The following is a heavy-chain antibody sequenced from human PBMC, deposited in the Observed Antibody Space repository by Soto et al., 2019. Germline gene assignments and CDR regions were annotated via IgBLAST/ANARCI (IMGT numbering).Heavy chain of an antibody. D-gene: IGHD3-3*01. CDR2: ISGSGGST. CDR1: GFTFSSYA. J-gene: IGHJ4*02. CDR3: AKAFTPYYDFWSGYYGYFDY. V-gene: IGHV3-23*01. Sequence: GSLRLSCAASGFTFSSYAMSWVRQAPGKGLEWVSAISGSGGSTYYADSVKGRFTISRDNSKNTLYLQMNSLRAEDTAVYYCAKAFTPYYDFWSGYYGYFDYWGQGTLVTVSS.